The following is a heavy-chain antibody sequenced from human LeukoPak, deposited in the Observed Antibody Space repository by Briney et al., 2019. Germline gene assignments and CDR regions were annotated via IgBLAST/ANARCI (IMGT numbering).Heavy chain of an antibody. CDR2: IYTSGST. CDR1: GGSIGSYY. V-gene: IGHV4-4*09. Sequence: SETLSLTCTVSGGSIGSYYWSWIRQPPGKGLEWIGYIYTSGSTNYNPSLKSRVTISVDTSKNQFSLKLSSVTAADTAVYYCARRIQLWSFPFDYWGQGTLVTVSS. D-gene: IGHD5-18*01. J-gene: IGHJ4*02. CDR3: ARRIQLWSFPFDY.